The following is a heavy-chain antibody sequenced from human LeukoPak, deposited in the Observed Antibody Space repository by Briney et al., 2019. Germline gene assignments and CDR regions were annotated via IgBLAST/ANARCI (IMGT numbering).Heavy chain of an antibody. CDR3: AKDRIRFGELPDAFDI. J-gene: IGHJ3*02. CDR2: IKQDGSEK. V-gene: IGHV3-7*03. Sequence: GGSLRLSCAASGFTFSSYWMSWVRQAPGKGLEWVANIKQDGSEKYYVDSVKGRFTISRDNAKNSLYLQMNSLRAEDTAVYYCAKDRIRFGELPDAFDIWGQGTMVTVSS. CDR1: GFTFSSYW. D-gene: IGHD3-10*01.